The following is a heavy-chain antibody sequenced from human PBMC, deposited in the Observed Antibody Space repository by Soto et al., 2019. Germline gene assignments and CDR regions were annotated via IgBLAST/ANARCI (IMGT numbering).Heavy chain of an antibody. J-gene: IGHJ3*02. CDR3: ARTVWDVVRGSAFDI. D-gene: IGHD3-10*01. CDR1: GGSISSGGYS. V-gene: IGHV4-30-2*01. CDR2: IYHSGST. Sequence: QLQLQESGSGLVKPSQTLSLTCAVSGGSISSGGYSWSWIRQPPGKGLEWIGYIYHSGSTYYNPSLKSRVTISVDRSKNQFSLELSSVTAADTAVYYCARTVWDVVRGSAFDIWGQGTMVTVSS.